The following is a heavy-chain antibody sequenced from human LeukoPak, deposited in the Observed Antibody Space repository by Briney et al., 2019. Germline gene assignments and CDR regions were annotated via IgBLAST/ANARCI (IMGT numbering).Heavy chain of an antibody. CDR2: IYSGGST. Sequence: GGSLRLSCAASGFTVSSNYMSWVRQAPGKGLEWVSVIYSGGSTYYADSVKGRFTISRDNSKNTLYLQMNSLRTEDTALYYCTKLASSDYYFNYWGQGTLVTVSS. V-gene: IGHV3-53*05. J-gene: IGHJ4*02. CDR1: GFTVSSNY. D-gene: IGHD5-12*01. CDR3: TKLASSDYYFNY.